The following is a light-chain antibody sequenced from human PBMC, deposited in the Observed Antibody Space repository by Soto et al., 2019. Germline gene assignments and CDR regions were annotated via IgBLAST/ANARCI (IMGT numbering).Light chain of an antibody. Sequence: QSALTQPASVSGSPGQSITISSTGTSSDVGSYNLVSWYQQHPGKAPKLMIYEVSKRPSGVSNRFSGSKSGNTAAMTISGLKAEDEAEYYCCSYAGSSNLVFGGGTKLTV. CDR2: EVS. CDR3: CSYAGSSNLV. V-gene: IGLV2-23*02. J-gene: IGLJ2*01. CDR1: SSDVGSYNL.